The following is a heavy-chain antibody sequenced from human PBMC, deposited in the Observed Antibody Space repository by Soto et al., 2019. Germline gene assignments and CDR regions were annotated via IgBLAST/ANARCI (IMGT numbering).Heavy chain of an antibody. J-gene: IGHJ4*02. D-gene: IGHD1-7*01. CDR2: VSGSSGSK. CDR1: GFTFSSYA. V-gene: IGHV3-23*01. Sequence: EVQLLESGGGLVQPGGSLRLSCAASGFTFSSYAMSWVRQAPGKGLEWVSSVSGSSGSKSYADSVKGRFTISRDNSKSTVYLQMNSLRAEDTALYFCAQDWCSGTTSYWLENWGQGTLVTVSS. CDR3: AQDWCSGTTSYWLEN.